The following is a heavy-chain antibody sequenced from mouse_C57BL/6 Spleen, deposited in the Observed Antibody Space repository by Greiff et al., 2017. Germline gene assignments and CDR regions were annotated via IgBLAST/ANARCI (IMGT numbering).Heavy chain of an antibody. CDR1: GYTFTSYW. CDR2: IYPGSGST. V-gene: IGHV1-55*01. J-gene: IGHJ2*01. CDR3: ARKKLDFSYLDY. Sequence: VQLQQPGAELVKPGASVKMSCKASGYTFTSYWITWVKQRPGQGLEWIGDIYPGSGSTNYNEKFKSKATLTVDTSSSTAYMQLSSLTSEDSAVYCCARKKLDFSYLDYWGQGTTLTVSS. D-gene: IGHD4-1*01.